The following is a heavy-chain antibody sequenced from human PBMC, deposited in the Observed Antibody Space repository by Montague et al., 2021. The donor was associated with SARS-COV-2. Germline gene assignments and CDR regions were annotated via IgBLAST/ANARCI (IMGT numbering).Heavy chain of an antibody. J-gene: IGHJ5*02. CDR1: GGSITSDNW. V-gene: IGHV4-4*02. D-gene: IGHD3-16*01. Sequence: SETLSLTCAVSGGSITSDNWWTWVRQSPGKGLEWIGEIYHSGTTNYNPSLQSRLTISIDKSRNHLSLNLTSMTAADTAIYYCALPLGGARFDPWGQGILVTVSS. CDR3: ALPLGGARFDP. CDR2: IYHSGTT.